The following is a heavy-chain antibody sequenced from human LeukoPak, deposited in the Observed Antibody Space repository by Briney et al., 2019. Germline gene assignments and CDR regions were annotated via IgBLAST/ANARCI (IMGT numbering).Heavy chain of an antibody. CDR2: SRNKANSYTT. J-gene: IGHJ4*02. CDR3: AKAPVTTCSGTFCYPFDY. V-gene: IGHV3-72*01. D-gene: IGHD2-15*01. CDR1: GFSFSDHY. Sequence: PGGSLRLSCAASGFSFSDHYMDWVRQAPGKGLEWVGRSRNKANSYTTEYAASVKGRFTISRDDLKNSLYLQMSSLRAEDAGVYYCAKAPVTTCSGTFCYPFDYWGQGTLVTVSS.